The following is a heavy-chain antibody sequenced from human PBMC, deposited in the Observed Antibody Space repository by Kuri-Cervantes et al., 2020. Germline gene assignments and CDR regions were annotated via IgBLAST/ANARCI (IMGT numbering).Heavy chain of an antibody. D-gene: IGHD3-10*01. CDR3: ARGPSSSDSASSLDAFDI. V-gene: IGHV1-46*01. Sequence: GGSLRLSCAASGFTFSSYGMHWVRQAPGQGLEWMGIINPSFGSTSYAQKFQGRVTMTRDTSKSTVYMDLNSLRSDDTAVYYCARGPSSSDSASSLDAFDIWGQGTMVTVSS. J-gene: IGHJ3*02. CDR1: GFTFSSYG. CDR2: INPSFGST.